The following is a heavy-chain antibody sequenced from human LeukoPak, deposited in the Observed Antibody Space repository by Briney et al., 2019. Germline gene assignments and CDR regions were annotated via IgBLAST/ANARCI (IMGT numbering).Heavy chain of an antibody. Sequence: AGGSLRLSCAASGFSVTSNYMSWVRQAPGKGLEWVSVTYSGGTTYYADSVKGRFTISRDTSKNTVYLQMNSLSAEDTAVYYCARDYRHYADWGQGTLVTVSP. V-gene: IGHV3-53*01. CDR3: ARDYRHYAD. CDR2: TYSGGTT. CDR1: GFSVTSNY. D-gene: IGHD3-16*02. J-gene: IGHJ4*02.